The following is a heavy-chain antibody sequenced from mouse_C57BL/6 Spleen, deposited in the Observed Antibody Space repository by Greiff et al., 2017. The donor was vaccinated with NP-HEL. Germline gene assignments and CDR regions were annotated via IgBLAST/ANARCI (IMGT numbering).Heavy chain of an antibody. J-gene: IGHJ2*01. CDR2: ISSGSSTI. Sequence: DVQLVESGGGLVKPGGSLKLSCAASGFTFSDYGMHWVRQAPEKGLEWVAYISSGSSTIYYADTVKGRFTISRDNAKNTLFLQMTSLRSEDTAMYYCARGYYYGIDYWGQGTTLTVSS. D-gene: IGHD1-1*01. V-gene: IGHV5-17*01. CDR1: GFTFSDYG. CDR3: ARGYYYGIDY.